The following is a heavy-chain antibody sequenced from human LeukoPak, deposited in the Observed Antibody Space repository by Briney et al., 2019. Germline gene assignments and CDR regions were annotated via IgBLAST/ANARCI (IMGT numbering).Heavy chain of an antibody. CDR2: ISSSSSTI. J-gene: IGHJ4*02. CDR1: GFTFSSYS. D-gene: IGHD6-19*01. CDR3: ARDRIQWLSIQGTDY. Sequence: RPGGSLRLSCAASGFTFSSYSMNWVRQAPGKGLEWVSYISSSSSTIYYADSVKGRFTISRDNAKNSLYLQMNSLRAEDTAVYYCARDRIQWLSIQGTDYWGQGTLVTVSS. V-gene: IGHV3-48*04.